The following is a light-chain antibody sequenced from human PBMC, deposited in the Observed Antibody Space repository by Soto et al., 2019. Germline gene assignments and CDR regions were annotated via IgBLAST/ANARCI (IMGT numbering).Light chain of an antibody. J-gene: IGKJ3*01. CDR3: QQFGSSPGFT. CDR1: QSINSRY. CDR2: GAS. Sequence: EIVLTQSPGTLSLSPGERATLSCRASQSINSRYLAGYQQKPGQAPRLLIYGASSSATGITDRFSGSGSGTDFTLTISRLEPEDFAVYYCQQFGSSPGFTCGPGTKVDIK. V-gene: IGKV3-20*01.